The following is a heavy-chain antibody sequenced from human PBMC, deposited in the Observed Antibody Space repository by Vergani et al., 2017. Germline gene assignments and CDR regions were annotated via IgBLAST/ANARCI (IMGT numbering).Heavy chain of an antibody. CDR1: GYTFTSYA. J-gene: IGHJ5*02. D-gene: IGHD1-26*01. CDR3: ARGRLKIEGVTSNWFDP. CDR2: ISASNGNT. V-gene: IGHV1-18*01. Sequence: QVQLVQSGSELKKPGASVKVSCKASGYTFTSYAMNWVRQAPGQGLEWMGWISASNGNTNYAQKLLGRVTMTTDRSTSTAYMELRSLRSDDTAVYYCARGRLKIEGVTSNWFDPWGQGTLVTVSS.